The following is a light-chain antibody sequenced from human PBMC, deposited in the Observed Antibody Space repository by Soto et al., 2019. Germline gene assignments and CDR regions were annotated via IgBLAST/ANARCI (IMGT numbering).Light chain of an antibody. V-gene: IGKV3-20*01. CDR1: QSVSSSY. Sequence: EIVLTHSPGTLSLXXGERATLSCRASQSVSSSYLAWYQQKPGQAPRLLIYGASSRATGIPDRFSGSGSGTDFTLTISRLEPEDFAVYYCQQYGSSPTTFAQRTKVDIK. CDR2: GAS. CDR3: QQYGSSPTT. J-gene: IGKJ1*01.